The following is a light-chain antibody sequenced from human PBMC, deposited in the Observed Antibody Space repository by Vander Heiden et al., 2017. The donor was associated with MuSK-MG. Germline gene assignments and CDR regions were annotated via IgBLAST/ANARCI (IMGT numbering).Light chain of an antibody. CDR1: SSTTGDNH. CDR3: GTWDSRLSSEV. CDR2: DNG. V-gene: IGLV1-51*01. Sequence: QPVLTQPPSVPAAPAQRVTTSCSGISSTTGDNHVSWYQQYPGTAPKLLIYDNGKRPSGIPDRFSGSKSGTSATLGITGLQTGDEADYYCGTWDSRLSSEVFGGGTKLTVL. J-gene: IGLJ3*02.